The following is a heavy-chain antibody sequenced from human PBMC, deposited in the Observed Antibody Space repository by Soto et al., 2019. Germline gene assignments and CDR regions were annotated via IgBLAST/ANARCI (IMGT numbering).Heavy chain of an antibody. J-gene: IGHJ6*02. CDR3: ATGIAAAANYYYGMDV. CDR1: GGSISSYY. CDR2: IYYSGST. Sequence: PSETLSLTCTVSGGSISSYYWRWIRQPPGKGLEWIGYIYYSGSTNYNPSLKSRVTISVDTSKNQFSLKLSSVTAADTAVYYCATGIAAAANYYYGMDVWGQGTTVT. V-gene: IGHV4-59*01. D-gene: IGHD6-13*01.